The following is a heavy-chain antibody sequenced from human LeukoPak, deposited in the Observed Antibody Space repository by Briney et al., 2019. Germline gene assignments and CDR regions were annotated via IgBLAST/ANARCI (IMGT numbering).Heavy chain of an antibody. D-gene: IGHD3-3*01. CDR1: GGSFSGYY. J-gene: IGHJ4*02. Sequence: SETLSLTCAVYGGSFSGYYWSWIRQPPGKGLEWIGEINHSGSTNYNPSLKSRVTISVDTSKNQFSLKLSSVTAADTAVYYCARGATIFGVVDYWGQGTLVTVSS. CDR3: ARGATIFGVVDY. V-gene: IGHV4-34*01. CDR2: INHSGST.